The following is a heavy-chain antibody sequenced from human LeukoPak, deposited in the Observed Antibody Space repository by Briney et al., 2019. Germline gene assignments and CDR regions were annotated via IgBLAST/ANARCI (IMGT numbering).Heavy chain of an antibody. CDR3: ARGDDYKSTLFDY. CDR2: ISYSGTT. J-gene: IGHJ4*02. CDR1: GGSTSSYY. V-gene: IGHV4-59*01. Sequence: PSETLSLTCTVSGGSTSSYYWNWIRQPPGKGLEWIGYISYSGTTNYNPSLKSRVTISVDTSKKQFSLKLTSATAADTAVYYCARGDDYKSTLFDYWGQGTLVTVSS. D-gene: IGHD5-12*01.